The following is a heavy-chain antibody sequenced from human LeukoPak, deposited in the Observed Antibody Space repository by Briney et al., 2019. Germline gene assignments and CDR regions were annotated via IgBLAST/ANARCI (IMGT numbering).Heavy chain of an antibody. D-gene: IGHD1-1*01. J-gene: IGHJ3*02. V-gene: IGHV3-23*01. CDR2: ISDSGSGT. Sequence: HPGGSLRLSCAASGFTFSSYAVNWVRQAPGKGLEWVSSISDSGSGTYYADSVRGRFTISRDHSKNTLYLQMNSLGAEDTAVYYCAKNDAQRTFDGFDIWGQGTMVTVSS. CDR1: GFTFSSYA. CDR3: AKNDAQRTFDGFDI.